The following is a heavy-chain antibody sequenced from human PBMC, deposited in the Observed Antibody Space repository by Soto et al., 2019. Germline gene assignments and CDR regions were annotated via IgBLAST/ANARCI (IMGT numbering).Heavy chain of an antibody. Sequence: PGGSLRLSCAASGFTFSDYYMSWIRQAPGKGLEWVSYISSSGSTIYYADSVKGRFTISRDNAKNSLYLQMNSLRAEDTAVYYCARETWFGDRTRGGVDYWGQGTLVTVSS. CDR1: GFTFSDYY. V-gene: IGHV3-11*01. J-gene: IGHJ4*02. CDR2: ISSSGSTI. CDR3: ARETWFGDRTRGGVDY. D-gene: IGHD3-10*01.